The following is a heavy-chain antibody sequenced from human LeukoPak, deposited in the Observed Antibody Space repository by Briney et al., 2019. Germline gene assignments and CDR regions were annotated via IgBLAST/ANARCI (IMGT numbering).Heavy chain of an antibody. D-gene: IGHD2-8*02. Sequence: PGGSLRLSCAASGFTFSSYGMSWVRQAPGKGLEWLAVISHDGNNKYYADSVKGRITISRDNSMNTLYLQMNSLRAEDAAVYYCAKAPLGRCTGAICYSFDYWGQGTLVTVSS. CDR1: GFTFSSYG. V-gene: IGHV3-30*18. J-gene: IGHJ4*02. CDR2: ISHDGNNK. CDR3: AKAPLGRCTGAICYSFDY.